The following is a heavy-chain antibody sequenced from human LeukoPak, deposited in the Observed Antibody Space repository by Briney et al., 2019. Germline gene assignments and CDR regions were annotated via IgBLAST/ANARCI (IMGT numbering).Heavy chain of an antibody. Sequence: TGGSLRLSCAAFGFTFSSYSMNWVRQAPGKGLEWVSSISSSSSYIYYADSVKGRFTISRDNAKNSLYLQMNSLRAEDTAVYYCARDLRYCSGGSCYQPYYFDYWGQGTLVTVSS. J-gene: IGHJ4*02. D-gene: IGHD2-15*01. CDR2: ISSSSSYI. CDR1: GFTFSSYS. CDR3: ARDLRYCSGGSCYQPYYFDY. V-gene: IGHV3-21*01.